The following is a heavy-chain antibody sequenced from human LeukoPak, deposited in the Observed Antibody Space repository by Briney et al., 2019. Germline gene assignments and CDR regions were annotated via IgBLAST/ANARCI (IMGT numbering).Heavy chain of an antibody. Sequence: GGSLRLSCAASGFAFSSDWMHWVRQAPGKGLVWVSRINSDGSSTSYADSVKGRFTISRNNAQNTLYLQMNSLRAEDTAVYYCARYGRNYDFWSGYRYYYYMDVWGKGTTVTVSS. CDR3: ARYGRNYDFWSGYRYYYYMDV. J-gene: IGHJ6*03. CDR1: GFAFSSDW. V-gene: IGHV3-74*01. CDR2: INSDGSST. D-gene: IGHD3-3*01.